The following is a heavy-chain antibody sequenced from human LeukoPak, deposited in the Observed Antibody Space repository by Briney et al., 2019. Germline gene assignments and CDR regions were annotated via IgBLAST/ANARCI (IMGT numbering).Heavy chain of an antibody. CDR1: GYTFTSYG. Sequence: ASVKVSCKASGYTFTSYGISWVRQTPGQGLEWMGWISAYNGNTNYAQKLQGRGTMTTDTSTSTAYMELRSLRSDDTAVYYCARLRMVRGVIHYYYMDVWGKGTTVTVSS. J-gene: IGHJ6*03. CDR3: ARLRMVRGVIHYYYMDV. V-gene: IGHV1-18*01. D-gene: IGHD3-10*01. CDR2: ISAYNGNT.